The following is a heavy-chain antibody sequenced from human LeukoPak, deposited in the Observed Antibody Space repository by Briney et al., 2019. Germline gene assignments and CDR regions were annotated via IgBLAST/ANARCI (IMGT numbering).Heavy chain of an antibody. D-gene: IGHD3-3*01. Sequence: GGSLRLSCAASGFTFSSYWMHWVRQAPGKGLVWVSRINSDGSSTSYADSVKGRFTISRDNAKNTLYLQMNSLRAEDTAVYYCATLFSDDFWSGYPDYWGQGTLVTVSP. CDR1: GFTFSSYW. J-gene: IGHJ4*02. CDR3: ATLFSDDFWSGYPDY. CDR2: INSDGSST. V-gene: IGHV3-74*01.